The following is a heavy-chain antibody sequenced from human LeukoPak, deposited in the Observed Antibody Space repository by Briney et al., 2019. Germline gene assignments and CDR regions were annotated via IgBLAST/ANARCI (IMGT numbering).Heavy chain of an antibody. D-gene: IGHD4-17*01. CDR1: GFTFSNAW. Sequence: GGSLRLSCAASGFTFSNAWMSWVRQAPGKGLEWVGRIKSKTDGGTTDYAATVKGRFTISRDDSKNTLYLQMNSLKTEDTAVYYCTLPTYDYGDITYWGQGTLVTVSS. CDR3: TLPTYDYGDITY. J-gene: IGHJ4*02. V-gene: IGHV3-15*01. CDR2: IKSKTDGGTT.